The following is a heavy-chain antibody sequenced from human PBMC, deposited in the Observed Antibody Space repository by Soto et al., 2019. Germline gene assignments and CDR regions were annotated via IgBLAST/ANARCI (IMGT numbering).Heavy chain of an antibody. J-gene: IGHJ5*02. CDR2: ISAYNGNT. CDR1: GYTFTSYG. CDR3: ARDLGPNWQLRAQDWLDP. D-gene: IGHD3-16*01. Sequence: ASVKVSCKASGYTFTSYGISWVRQAPGQGLEWMGWISAYNGNTNYAQKLQGRVTMTTDTSTSTAYMELRSLRSDDTAVYYCARDLGPNWQLRAQDWLDPWGQGTLVTVYS. V-gene: IGHV1-18*01.